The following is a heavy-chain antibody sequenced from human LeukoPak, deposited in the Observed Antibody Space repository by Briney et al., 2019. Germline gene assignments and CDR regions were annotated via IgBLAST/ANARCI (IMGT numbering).Heavy chain of an antibody. J-gene: IGHJ4*02. Sequence: GASVKVSCKASGYTFTSYGISWVRQAPGQGLEWMGWISAYNGNTNYAQKFQGRVTMTRDTSISTAYMELSRLRFDDTAVYYCARAQRPTYSSSGPPDYWGQGTLVTVSS. CDR2: ISAYNGNT. V-gene: IGHV1-18*01. CDR1: GYTFTSYG. D-gene: IGHD6-6*01. CDR3: ARAQRPTYSSSGPPDY.